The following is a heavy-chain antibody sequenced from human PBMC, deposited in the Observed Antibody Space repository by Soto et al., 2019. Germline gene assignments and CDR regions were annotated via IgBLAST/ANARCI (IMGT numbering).Heavy chain of an antibody. J-gene: IGHJ5*02. V-gene: IGHV2-5*02. CDR3: AQGVDVLRYFDWLFWFDP. D-gene: IGHD3-9*01. Sequence: QITLKESGPPLVKPTQTLTLTCTFSGFSLSTSGVGVGWIRQPPGKALEWLALIYWDDDKRYSPSLKSRLTITKDTSKNQVVLTMTNMDPVDTATYYCAQGVDVLRYFDWLFWFDPWGQGTLVTVSS. CDR2: IYWDDDK. CDR1: GFSLSTSGVG.